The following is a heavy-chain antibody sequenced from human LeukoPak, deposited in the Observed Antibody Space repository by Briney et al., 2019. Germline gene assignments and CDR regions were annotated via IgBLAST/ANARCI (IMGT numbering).Heavy chain of an antibody. D-gene: IGHD3-22*01. CDR2: ISSSRSTT. V-gene: IGHV3-48*01. CDR1: GLTFSIFS. Sequence: GGSLRLSCAASGLTFSIFSMNWVRQAPGKGLESVSYISSSRSTTYYADSVEGRFTISRDNAKNSLYLQMNSLRAEDTALYYCARDLYDSSGYFYGASWGRGTLVTVSS. J-gene: IGHJ5*02. CDR3: ARDLYDSSGYFYGAS.